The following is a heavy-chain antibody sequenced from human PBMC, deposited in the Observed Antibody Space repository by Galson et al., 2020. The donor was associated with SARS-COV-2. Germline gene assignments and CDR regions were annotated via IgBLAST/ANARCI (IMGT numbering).Heavy chain of an antibody. V-gene: IGHV3-7*03. CDR3: ARSRYFGWLPDAFDI. Sequence: GESLKISCAASGFTFSSYWMSRVRKAPGKGLEWVANIKQDGSEKYYVDSVKGRFTISRDNAKNSLYLQMNSLRAEDTAVDYCARSRYFGWLPDAFDIWGQGTMVTVSS. CDR1: GFTFSSYW. J-gene: IGHJ3*02. D-gene: IGHD3-9*01. CDR2: IKQDGSEK.